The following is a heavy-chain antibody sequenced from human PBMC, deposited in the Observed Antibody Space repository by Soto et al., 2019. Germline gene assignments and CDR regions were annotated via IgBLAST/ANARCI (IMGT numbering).Heavy chain of an antibody. CDR1: GFTFSSYG. CDR3: AKDVAAVAGTEVGYFDY. CDR2: ISYDGSNK. Sequence: QVQLVESGGGVVQPGRSLRLSCAASGFTFSSYGMHWVRQAPGKGLEWVAVISYDGSNKYYADSVKGRFTISRDNSKNTLYLQMNSLRAEDTAVYYCAKDVAAVAGTEVGYFDYWGQGTLVTVSS. J-gene: IGHJ4*02. D-gene: IGHD6-19*01. V-gene: IGHV3-30*18.